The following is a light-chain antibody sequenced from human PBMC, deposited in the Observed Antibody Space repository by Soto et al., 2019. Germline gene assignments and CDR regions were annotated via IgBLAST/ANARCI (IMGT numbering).Light chain of an antibody. Sequence: QLTQSPSSLSASVGDRATIXXRASQGMSSYLAWYQQKPGKAPKLXXYAASTLQSGVPSRFSGSGSGTDFTLTISSLQPEDFATYYCQQLNSYPIFTFGQGTRLEIK. J-gene: IGKJ5*01. V-gene: IGKV1-9*01. CDR1: QGMSSY. CDR2: AAS. CDR3: QQLNSYPIFT.